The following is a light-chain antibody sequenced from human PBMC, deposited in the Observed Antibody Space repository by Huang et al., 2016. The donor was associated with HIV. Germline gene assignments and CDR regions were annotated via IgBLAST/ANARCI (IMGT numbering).Light chain of an antibody. J-gene: IGKJ4*01. CDR3: QQDNNWPPLT. Sequence: EIVMTQSPATLSVSPGERVTLSCRASQSVSIDLAWYQQKPGQAPRLVIYGSSTRATGIPTRFSGSGSGTEFTLTISSLQSEDFAVYYCQQDNNWPPLTFGGGTKVEIK. V-gene: IGKV3-15*01. CDR2: GSS. CDR1: QSVSID.